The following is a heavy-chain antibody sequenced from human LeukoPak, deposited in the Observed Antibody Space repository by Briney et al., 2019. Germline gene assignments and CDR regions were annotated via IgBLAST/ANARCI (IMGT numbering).Heavy chain of an antibody. CDR2: INPNSGDT. Sequence: ASVKVSCKASGYTFTGYYMHWVRQAPGQGLEWMGWINPNSGDTNYAQKFQGRVTMTRDTSISTAYMELSRLRSDDTAMYYCARDSRIATPSLGYWGQGTLVTVSS. CDR3: ARDSRIATPSLGY. J-gene: IGHJ4*02. V-gene: IGHV1-2*02. CDR1: GYTFTGYY. D-gene: IGHD6-13*01.